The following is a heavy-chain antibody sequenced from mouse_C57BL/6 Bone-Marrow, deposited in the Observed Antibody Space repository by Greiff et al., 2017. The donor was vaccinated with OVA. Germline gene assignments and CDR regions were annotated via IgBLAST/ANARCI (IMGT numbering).Heavy chain of an antibody. CDR2: ISDGGSYT. CDR3: AREDYYGSSYGY. CDR1: GFTFSSYA. J-gene: IGHJ2*01. V-gene: IGHV5-4*01. D-gene: IGHD1-1*01. Sequence: EVQGVESGGGLVKPGGSLKLSCAASGFTFSSYAMSWVRQTPEKRLEWVATISDGGSYTYYPDNVKGRCTISRDNAKNNLYLQMSHLKSEDTAMYYCAREDYYGSSYGYWGQGTTLTVSS.